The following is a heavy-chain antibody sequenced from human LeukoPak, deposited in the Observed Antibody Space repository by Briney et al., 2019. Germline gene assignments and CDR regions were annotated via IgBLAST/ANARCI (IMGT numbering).Heavy chain of an antibody. V-gene: IGHV3-7*01. J-gene: IGHJ4*02. CDR1: GLTFSAYW. CDR3: VGGIGWLPDY. D-gene: IGHD6-19*01. Sequence: TGGSLRLSCAASGLTFSAYWGHWVRQAPGKGLEWVANIEQDGSEKNYVDSVKGRFTISRDNGANSPYLQMNNLRVEDTGVYYCVGGIGWLPDYWGQGTLVTVSS. CDR2: IEQDGSEK.